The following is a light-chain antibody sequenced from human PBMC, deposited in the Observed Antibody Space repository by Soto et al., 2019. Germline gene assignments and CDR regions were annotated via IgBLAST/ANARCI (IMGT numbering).Light chain of an antibody. J-gene: IGKJ1*01. V-gene: IGKV3-11*01. Sequence: EIVLTQSPAPLSLSPGERATLSCRASQSVSSYLAWYQQKPGQAPRLLIYDASNRATGIPARFSGSGSGTDFTLTISSLEPEDFAVYYCQQRSNWPPWTCGQGTKGDIK. CDR2: DAS. CDR1: QSVSSY. CDR3: QQRSNWPPWT.